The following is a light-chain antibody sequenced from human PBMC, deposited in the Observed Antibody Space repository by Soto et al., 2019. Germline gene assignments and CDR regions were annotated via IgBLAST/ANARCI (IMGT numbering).Light chain of an antibody. CDR3: CSYAGSYSYV. CDR1: RSDVGNYDY. J-gene: IGLJ1*01. V-gene: IGLV2-11*01. CDR2: DVT. Sequence: QSALTQPRSVSGSPGQSVTISCTGTRSDVGNYDYVSWHQQYPGKAPKLMIYDVTRRPSGVPDRFSGSKSGNTASLTISGLQTEDEADYYCCSYAGSYSYVFGTGTKLTVL.